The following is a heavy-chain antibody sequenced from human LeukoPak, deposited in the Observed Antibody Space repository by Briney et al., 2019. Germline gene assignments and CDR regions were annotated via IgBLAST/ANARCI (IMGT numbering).Heavy chain of an antibody. D-gene: IGHD3-9*01. J-gene: IGHJ6*02. CDR1: GFTFSSYA. CDR2: ISGSGGST. Sequence: QAGGSLRLSCAASGFTFSSYAMSWVRQAPGKGLEWVSAISGSGGSTYYADSVKGRFTIPRDNSKNTLSLKMSSLTAEDTAVYYCARDTFLTGDYYYGMDVWGQGTTVTVSS. V-gene: IGHV3-23*01. CDR3: ARDTFLTGDYYYGMDV.